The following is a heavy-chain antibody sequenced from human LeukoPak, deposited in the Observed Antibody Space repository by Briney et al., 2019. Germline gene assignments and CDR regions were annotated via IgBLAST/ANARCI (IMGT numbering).Heavy chain of an antibody. D-gene: IGHD3-3*01. CDR1: GGSVSDSDYY. Sequence: SETLSLTCSVSGGSVSDSDYYWAWIRRPPGKGLEWIGTTYYSGLTFYNASLQSRVTISMDTSKNQFSLRVTSVAAADTAAYLCARVGRFCLTTRCYIDQWGQGARVTVSS. CDR3: ARVGRFCLTTRCYIDQ. CDR2: TYYSGLT. J-gene: IGHJ4*02. V-gene: IGHV4-39*07.